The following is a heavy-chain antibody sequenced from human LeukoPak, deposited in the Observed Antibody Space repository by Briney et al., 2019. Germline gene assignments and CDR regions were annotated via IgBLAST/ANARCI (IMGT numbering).Heavy chain of an antibody. J-gene: IGHJ4*02. CDR2: INPNSGGT. D-gene: IGHD3-22*01. Sequence: GASVKVSCKTSGYTFTGYYMHWVRQAPGQGLEWMGRINPNSGGTNYAQKFQGRVTMTRDTSITTAYMELSRLRSDDTAVYYCATGAWGYYDSSSYYRQADYWGQGTLVTVSS. V-gene: IGHV1-2*06. CDR1: GYTFTGYY. CDR3: ATGAWGYYDSSSYYRQADY.